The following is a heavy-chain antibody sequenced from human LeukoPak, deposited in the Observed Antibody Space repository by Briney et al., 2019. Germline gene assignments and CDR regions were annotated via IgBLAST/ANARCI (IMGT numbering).Heavy chain of an antibody. V-gene: IGHV4-59*12. CDR2: IYYSGST. J-gene: IGHJ6*02. CDR3: AREWAGHRGMDV. Sequence: SETLSLTCTVSGGSISSYYWSWIRQPPGKGLEWIGYIYYSGSTNYNPSLKSRVTISVDTSKNQFSLKLSSVTAADTAVYYCAREWAGHRGMDVWGQGTTVTVSS. CDR1: GGSISSYY.